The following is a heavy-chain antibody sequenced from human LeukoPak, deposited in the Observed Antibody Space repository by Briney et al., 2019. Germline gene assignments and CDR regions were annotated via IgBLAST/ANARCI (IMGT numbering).Heavy chain of an antibody. J-gene: IGHJ4*02. CDR2: IYHSGGT. V-gene: IGHV4-38-2*02. Sequence: PETLSLTCTVSGYSISNGYYWGWFRQTPGKGLEWIGSIYHSGGTNYNPSLKSRVTISEDTSKKQFSLKLSSVTAADTAMYYCARGRNSRYFDYWGQGTLVTVSS. D-gene: IGHD1-7*01. CDR3: ARGRNSRYFDY. CDR1: GYSISNGYY.